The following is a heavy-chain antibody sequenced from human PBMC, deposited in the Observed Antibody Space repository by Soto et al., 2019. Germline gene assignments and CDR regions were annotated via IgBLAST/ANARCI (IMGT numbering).Heavy chain of an antibody. Sequence: PGGSLRLSCATSGFTFSSYVMHWVRQAPGKGLEWVAAISRDGSDKYYGDSVRGRFTISRDNSKNTVYLQMNSLRVEDTALYYCARDGDPWGQGTLVTVSS. CDR2: ISRDGSDK. CDR1: GFTFSSYV. J-gene: IGHJ5*02. CDR3: ARDGDP. V-gene: IGHV3-30-3*01.